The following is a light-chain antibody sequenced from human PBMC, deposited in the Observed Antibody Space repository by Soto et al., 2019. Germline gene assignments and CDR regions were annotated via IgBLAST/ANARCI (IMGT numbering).Light chain of an antibody. J-gene: IGKJ4*01. CDR1: QGFLYSSNNKNY. V-gene: IGKV4-1*01. CDR2: WAS. CDR3: QQYYSAPLT. Sequence: DIVMTQSPDSLAVSLGERATINCKSSQGFLYSSNNKNYLAWYQQKPGQPPKLLIYWASTRESGVPDRFSGSGSGTDFTLTISSLQAEDVAVYYCQQYYSAPLTFGGGTKVDIK.